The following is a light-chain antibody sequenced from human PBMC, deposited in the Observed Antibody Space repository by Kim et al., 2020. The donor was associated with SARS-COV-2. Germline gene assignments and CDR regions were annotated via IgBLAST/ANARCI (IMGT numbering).Light chain of an antibody. CDR2: LGS. J-gene: IGKJ1*01. CDR3: MQGIQTWT. CDR1: QSLLHSDGYNY. V-gene: IGKV2-28*01. Sequence: DIVMSQSPLSLPVTPGEPASISCRSSQSLLHSDGYNYLDWYLQKPGQSPQLLIYLGSSRASGVPDRFSGSGSGTDFTLKISRVEAEDVGVYYCMQGIQTWTFGQGTKVDIK.